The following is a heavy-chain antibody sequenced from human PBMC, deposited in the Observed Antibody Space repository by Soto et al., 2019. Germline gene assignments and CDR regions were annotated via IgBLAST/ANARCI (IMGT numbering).Heavy chain of an antibody. J-gene: IGHJ5*02. CDR2: ISGSGGST. CDR1: GFTFSSYA. D-gene: IGHD3-3*01. V-gene: IGHV3-23*01. CDR3: AKDLDGSGYSYNWFDP. Sequence: PGGSLRLSCAASGFTFSSYAMSWVRQSPGKGLEWVSAISGSGGSTYYADSVKGRFTISRDNSKNTLYLQMNSLRAEDTAVYYCAKDLDGSGYSYNWFDPWGQGTLVTVSS.